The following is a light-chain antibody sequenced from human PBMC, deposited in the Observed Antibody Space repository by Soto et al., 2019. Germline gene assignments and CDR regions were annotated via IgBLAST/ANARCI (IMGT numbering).Light chain of an antibody. CDR1: SSDVGGYNY. V-gene: IGLV2-14*01. Sequence: QSVLTQPASVSGSPGQSNTISCTGTSSDVGGYNYVSWYQQHPGKAPKLMIYEVSHRPSGGSNRFSGSKSGITASLTISGLQAEDEADDYCTSYTTSSARVVFGGGTKLTVL. CDR3: TSYTTSSARVV. CDR2: EVS. J-gene: IGLJ2*01.